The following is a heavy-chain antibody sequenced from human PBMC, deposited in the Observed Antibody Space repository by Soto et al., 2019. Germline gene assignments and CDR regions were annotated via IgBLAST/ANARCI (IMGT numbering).Heavy chain of an antibody. Sequence: QVQLVESGGGVVQPGRSLRLSCAASGFTFRSYGMHWVRQAPGKGLEWVALIWYDGSNKYYADSVKGRFTISRDNSKNTLYLQMNSLRVEDTAVYYCARLGGSGGYTVDYWGQGTLVTVSS. CDR2: IWYDGSNK. V-gene: IGHV3-33*01. CDR3: ARLGGSGGYTVDY. J-gene: IGHJ4*02. CDR1: GFTFRSYG. D-gene: IGHD3-10*01.